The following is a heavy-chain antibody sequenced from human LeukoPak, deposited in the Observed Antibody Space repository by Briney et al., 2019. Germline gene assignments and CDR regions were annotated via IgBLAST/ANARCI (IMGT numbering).Heavy chain of an antibody. J-gene: IGHJ6*04. CDR2: ITHVGGT. CDR1: GGSFSAYS. V-gene: IGHV4-34*01. D-gene: IGHD4/OR15-4a*01. CDR3: ASAKWIYYGLDV. Sequence: SETLSLTCAVYGGSFSAYSYSWMRQPPRRGLEWIGEITHVGGTNYNPSPTRRVHISIDRSKKEFSLKLTSLTAADTAVYFCASAKWIYYGLDVWGTGTTVTVSS.